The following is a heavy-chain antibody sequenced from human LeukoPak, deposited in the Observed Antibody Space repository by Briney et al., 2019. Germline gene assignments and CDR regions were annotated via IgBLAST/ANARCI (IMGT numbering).Heavy chain of an antibody. J-gene: IGHJ5*02. V-gene: IGHV4-39*01. CDR3: ARHYYYGSGGDDGWFDP. CDR1: GGSISSSSYY. Sequence: PSETLSLTCTVSGGSISSSSYYWGWIRQPPGKGLEWIGSIYYSGCTYYNPSLKSRVTISVDTSKNQFSLKLSSVTAADTAVYYCARHYYYGSGGDDGWFDPWGQGTLVTVSS. CDR2: IYYSGCT. D-gene: IGHD3-10*01.